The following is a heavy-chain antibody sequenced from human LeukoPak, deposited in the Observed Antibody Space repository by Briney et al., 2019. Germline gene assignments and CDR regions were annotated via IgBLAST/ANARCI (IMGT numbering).Heavy chain of an antibody. CDR3: ASDSSSSGDAFDI. CDR1: GGTFSSYA. J-gene: IGHJ3*02. D-gene: IGHD6-19*01. CDR2: IIPIFGIA. V-gene: IGHV1-69*04. Sequence: SVKVSCKASGGTFSSYAISWVRQAPGQGLEWMGRIIPIFGIANYAQKFQGRVTITADKSTSTAYMELSSLRSEDTAVYYCASDSSSSGDAFDIWGQGTMVTVSS.